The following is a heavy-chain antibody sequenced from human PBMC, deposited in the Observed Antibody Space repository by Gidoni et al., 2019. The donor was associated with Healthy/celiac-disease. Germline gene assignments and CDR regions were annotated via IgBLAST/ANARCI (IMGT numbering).Heavy chain of an antibody. CDR1: GGSFSGYY. CDR2: SNHSGST. J-gene: IGHJ5*02. V-gene: IGHV4-34*01. CDR3: ARGSGRGSSGRRPPKGNWFDP. Sequence: QVQLQQWGAGLLKPSETLSLTCAVYGGSFSGYYWSWIRQPPGKGLEWIGESNHSGSTNYNPSLKSRVTISVDTSKNQFSLKLSSVTAADTAVYYCARGSGRGSSGRRPPKGNWFDPWGQGTLVTVSS. D-gene: IGHD2-2*01.